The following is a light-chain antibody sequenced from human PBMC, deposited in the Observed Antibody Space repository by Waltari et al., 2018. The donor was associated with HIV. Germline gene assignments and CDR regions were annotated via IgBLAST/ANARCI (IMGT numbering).Light chain of an antibody. V-gene: IGLV1-40*03. J-gene: IGLJ2*01. CDR3: QSYDTSLSAWV. Sequence: QSVLTQPPSISGAPGQRFPVSCSGTSSNTGAGYDVHWSQQLPGTAPKLPLYKNKHRPSGVPDRVSASKSDASASLAITGLQAADEGDYFCQSYDTSLSAWVFGGGTRLTVL. CDR1: SSNTGAGYD. CDR2: KNK.